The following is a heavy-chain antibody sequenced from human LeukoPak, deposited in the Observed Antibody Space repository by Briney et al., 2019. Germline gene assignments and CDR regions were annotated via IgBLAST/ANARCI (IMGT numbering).Heavy chain of an antibody. D-gene: IGHD5-12*01. CDR1: GLTFSSYW. V-gene: IGHV3-74*01. CDR3: ATGPYSGYSY. Sequence: GGSLRLSCAASGLTFSSYWMHWVRQAPGKGLVWVSYVHSDGSSTNYADSVKGRFTISRDNAKNTLSLQMNSLRAEDTAVYYCATGPYSGYSYWGQGTLVTVSS. CDR2: VHSDGSST. J-gene: IGHJ4*02.